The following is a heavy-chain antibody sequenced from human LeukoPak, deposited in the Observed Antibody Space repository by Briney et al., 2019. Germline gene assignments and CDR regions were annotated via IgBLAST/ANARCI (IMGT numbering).Heavy chain of an antibody. CDR2: ITGNSNYI. J-gene: IGHJ4*02. V-gene: IGHV3-21*01. Sequence: GGSLRLSCAASGFTFSIYSINWVRQAPGKGLEWVSFITGNSNYIYYADSVKGRFTISRDNTKNSLFLQMNSLRAEDTAVYYCARDQGGITRYWGQGTLVTVSS. D-gene: IGHD3-10*01. CDR3: ARDQGGITRY. CDR1: GFTFSIYS.